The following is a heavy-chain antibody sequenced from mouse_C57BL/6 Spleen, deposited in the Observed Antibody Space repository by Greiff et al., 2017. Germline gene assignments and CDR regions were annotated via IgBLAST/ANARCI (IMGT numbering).Heavy chain of an antibody. CDR3: AKDDSSWFAY. CDR2: IRRGGST. J-gene: IGHJ3*01. V-gene: IGHV2-5*01. Sequence: VMLVESGPGLVQPSQSLSITCTVSGFSLTSYGVHWVRQSPGKGLEWLGVIRRGGSTDYNAAFLSRLCITKDNSKSQVFFKMISLQADDTAIYYCAKDDSSWFAYWGQGTLVTVAA. CDR1: GFSLTSYG. D-gene: IGHD2-12*01.